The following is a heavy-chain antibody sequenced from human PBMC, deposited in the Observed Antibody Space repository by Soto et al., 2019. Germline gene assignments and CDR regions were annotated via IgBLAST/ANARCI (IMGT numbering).Heavy chain of an antibody. D-gene: IGHD6-19*01. CDR2: VSHDGRNT. V-gene: IGHV3-30*18. Sequence: VQLVESGGGVVQPGRSLRLSCAASGFTFSDFAMHWVGQAPGKGLEWVAVVSHDGRNTHYADSVKGRFTISRDSSKNTVSLEMTSLRAEDTAVYYCAKGGRQWLVTSDFNYWGQGALVTVSS. CDR1: GFTFSDFA. CDR3: AKGGRQWLVTSDFNY. J-gene: IGHJ4*02.